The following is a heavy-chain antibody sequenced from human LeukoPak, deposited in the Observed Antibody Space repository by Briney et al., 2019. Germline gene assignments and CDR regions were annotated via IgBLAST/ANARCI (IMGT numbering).Heavy chain of an antibody. CDR2: ISYDGSNK. CDR1: GFTFSSYA. CDR3: AKDPGAVAGLFDY. Sequence: GGSLRLSCAASGFTFSSYAMSWVRQAPGKGLEWVAVISYDGSNKYYADSVKGRFTISRDNSKNTLYLQMNSLRAEDTAVYYCAKDPGAVAGLFDYWGQGTLVTVSS. J-gene: IGHJ4*02. D-gene: IGHD6-19*01. V-gene: IGHV3-30*18.